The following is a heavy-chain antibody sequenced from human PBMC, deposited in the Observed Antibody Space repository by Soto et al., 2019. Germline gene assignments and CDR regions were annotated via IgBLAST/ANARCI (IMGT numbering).Heavy chain of an antibody. V-gene: IGHV1-69*13. CDR1: GGTFSSYA. J-gene: IGHJ4*02. Sequence: ASVKVSCKASGGTFSSYAISWVRQAPGQGLEWMGGIIPIFGTANYAQKFQGRVTITADESTSTAYMELSSLRSEDTAVYYCARAQDYYDSSGMEYYFDYWGQGTLVTVSS. CDR3: ARAQDYYDSSGMEYYFDY. CDR2: IIPIFGTA. D-gene: IGHD3-22*01.